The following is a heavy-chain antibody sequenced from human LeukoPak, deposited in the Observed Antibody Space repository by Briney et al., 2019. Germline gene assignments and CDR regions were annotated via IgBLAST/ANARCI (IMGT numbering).Heavy chain of an antibody. CDR2: ISSSSSYI. V-gene: IGHV3-21*01. J-gene: IGHJ4*02. CDR1: GFTFSSYA. D-gene: IGHD4-23*01. Sequence: GGSLRLSCAASGFTFSSYAMSWVRQAPGKGLEWVSSISSSSSYIYYADSVKGRFTISRDNAKNSLYLQMNSLRAEDTAVYYCARHGTTLDYWGQGTLVTVSS. CDR3: ARHGTTLDY.